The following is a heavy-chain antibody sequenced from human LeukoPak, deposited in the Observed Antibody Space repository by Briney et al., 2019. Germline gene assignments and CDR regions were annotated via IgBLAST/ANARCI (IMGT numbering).Heavy chain of an antibody. CDR3: ARFWPIVPVYGGGDYFHRLGAFDI. J-gene: IGHJ3*02. D-gene: IGHD2-21*01. Sequence: SETLSLTCTVSGGSISSSAYYWGWIRQPPGKELEWIGNIYYSGDTYYNPSLKSRVTIYVATSENQFSLRLTSVTAADTAVYSCARFWPIVPVYGGGDYFHRLGAFDIWRQGPMVTVSS. CDR1: GGSISSSAYY. V-gene: IGHV4-39*01. CDR2: IYYSGDT.